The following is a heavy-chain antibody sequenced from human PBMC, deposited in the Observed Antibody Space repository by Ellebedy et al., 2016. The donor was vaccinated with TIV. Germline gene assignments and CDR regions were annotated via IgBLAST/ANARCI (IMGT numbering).Heavy chain of an antibody. CDR1: GGSISSYY. CDR3: ARAIYCGGDCTNSNWFDP. Sequence: SETLSLTCTVSGGSISSYYWSWIRQPPGKGLEWIGYIYYSGSTNYTPSLKSRVTISVDTSKNQFSLKLSSVTAADTAVYYCARAIYCGGDCTNSNWFDPWGQGTLVTVSS. J-gene: IGHJ5*02. CDR2: IYYSGST. V-gene: IGHV4-59*01. D-gene: IGHD2-21*02.